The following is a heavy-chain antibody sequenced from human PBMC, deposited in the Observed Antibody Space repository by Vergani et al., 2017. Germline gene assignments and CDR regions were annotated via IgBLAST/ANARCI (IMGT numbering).Heavy chain of an antibody. V-gene: IGHV5-51*01. CDR3: ARTYSSSWYRGLFDP. CDR2: IYTGDSDT. Sequence: EVQLVQSGAEVKTPGESLKISCKGSGYSFTSYWIGWVRQMPGKGLEWMGIIYTGDSDTRYSPSFQGQVTISADKSISTAYLQWRSLKASDTAMYYCARTYSSSWYRGLFDPGGQGTLVTVSS. J-gene: IGHJ5*02. D-gene: IGHD6-13*01. CDR1: GYSFTSYW.